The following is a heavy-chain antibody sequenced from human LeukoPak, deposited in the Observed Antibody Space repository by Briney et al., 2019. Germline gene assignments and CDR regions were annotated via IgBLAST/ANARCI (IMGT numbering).Heavy chain of an antibody. D-gene: IGHD5-24*01. CDR1: GFTFSSYA. V-gene: IGHV3-23*01. J-gene: IGHJ4*02. CDR3: AKVGEVGRWLLPVDD. CDR2: ISGSGGST. Sequence: GGSLRLSCAASGFTFSSYAMSWVRQAPGKGLEWVSAISGSGGSTYYADSVKGRFTISRDNSKNTLYLQMNSLRAEDTAVYYCAKVGEVGRWLLPVDDWGQGTLVTVSS.